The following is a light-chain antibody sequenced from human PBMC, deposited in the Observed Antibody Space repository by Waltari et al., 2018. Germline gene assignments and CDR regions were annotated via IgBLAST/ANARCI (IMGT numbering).Light chain of an antibody. CDR2: DVF. J-gene: IGLJ3*02. V-gene: IGLV2-14*03. CDR1: PSDVGIYNY. CDR3: NSYTGSSSSV. Sequence: QSALTQPTSVSVPPGQSITISCTGTPSDVGIYNYVTWYQHHPGKAPQLIIYDVFARPSAVSIRFAGSKSGNTASLSISGLLAGNEADYYCNSYTGSSSSVFGGETKLTIL.